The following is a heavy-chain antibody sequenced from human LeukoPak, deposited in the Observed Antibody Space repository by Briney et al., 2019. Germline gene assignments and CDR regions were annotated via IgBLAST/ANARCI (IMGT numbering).Heavy chain of an antibody. D-gene: IGHD3-10*01. J-gene: IGHJ3*02. CDR3: ARGDYYGSGRAFDI. Sequence: GGSLRLSCAASGFTFSSYAMHWVRQAPGKGLEWVAVISYDGSNKYYADSVKGRFTISRDNSKNTLYLQMNSLRAEDTAVYYCARGDYYGSGRAFDIWGQGTMVTVSS. V-gene: IGHV3-30-3*01. CDR1: GFTFSSYA. CDR2: ISYDGSNK.